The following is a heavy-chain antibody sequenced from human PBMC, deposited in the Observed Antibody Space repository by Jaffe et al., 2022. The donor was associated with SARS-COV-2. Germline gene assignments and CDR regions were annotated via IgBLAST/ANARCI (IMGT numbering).Heavy chain of an antibody. Sequence: QVQLVESGGGVVQPGRSLRLSCAASGFTFSSYAMHWVRQAPGKGLEWVAVISYDGSNKYYADSVKGRFTISRDNSKNTLYLQMNSLRAEDTAVYYCARDLDIHSAVPIVSSSSWYGAFDIWGQGTMVTVSS. D-gene: IGHD6-13*01. CDR2: ISYDGSNK. CDR1: GFTFSSYA. V-gene: IGHV3-30-3*01. CDR3: ARDLDIHSAVPIVSSSSWYGAFDI. J-gene: IGHJ3*02.